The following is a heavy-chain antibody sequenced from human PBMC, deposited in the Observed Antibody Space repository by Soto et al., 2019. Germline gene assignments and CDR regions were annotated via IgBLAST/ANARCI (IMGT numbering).Heavy chain of an antibody. V-gene: IGHV1-18*01. CDR2: ISVYNGKT. J-gene: IGHJ4*02. CDR3: ARDASIATTAESTHLDY. D-gene: IGHD6-13*01. CDR1: AYTFNSYG. Sequence: ASVKVSCKASAYTFNSYGISWVRQAPGQGLEWMGWISVYNGKTVYAQKLQGRVTMTTDTSTSTAYMELRSLRSDDTAVYYCARDASIATTAESTHLDYWGQGTLVTVYS.